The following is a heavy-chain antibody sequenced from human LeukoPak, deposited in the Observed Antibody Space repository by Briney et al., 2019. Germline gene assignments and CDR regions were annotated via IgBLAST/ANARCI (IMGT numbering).Heavy chain of an antibody. D-gene: IGHD3-22*01. CDR2: IYTSGST. V-gene: IGHV4-4*07. CDR3: ARDTYFYDSSGFDY. J-gene: IGHJ4*02. CDR1: GGSMSGYY. Sequence: SETLSLTCTVSGGSMSGYYWSWIRQLAGKGLEWIGRIYTSGSTKYNPSLKSRVTMSVDTSKNQFSLKLSSVTAADTAVYYCARDTYFYDSSGFDYWGQGTLVTVSS.